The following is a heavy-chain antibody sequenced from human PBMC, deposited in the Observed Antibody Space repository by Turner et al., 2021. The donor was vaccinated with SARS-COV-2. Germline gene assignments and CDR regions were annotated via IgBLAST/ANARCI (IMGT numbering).Heavy chain of an antibody. CDR3: ARDHWGNVVVVTANHYYYGMDV. Sequence: QVQLVESGGGVVQPGRSLRLSCAASGITFSSYAMHWVRQAPGKGLEWVAVILYDGSNKYYADSVKGRFTISRDNSKNTLYLQMNSLRAEDTAVYYCARDHWGNVVVVTANHYYYGMDVWGQGTTVTVSS. D-gene: IGHD2-21*02. CDR1: GITFSSYA. J-gene: IGHJ6*02. CDR2: ILYDGSNK. V-gene: IGHV3-30-3*01.